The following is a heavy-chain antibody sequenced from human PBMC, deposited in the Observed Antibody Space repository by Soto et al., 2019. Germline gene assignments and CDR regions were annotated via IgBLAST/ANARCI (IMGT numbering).Heavy chain of an antibody. CDR1: GGSISSSSYY. D-gene: IGHD3-16*02. J-gene: IGHJ6*02. Sequence: PSETLSLTCTVSGGSISSSSYYWGWIRQPPGKGLEWIGSIYYSGSTYYNPSLKSRVTISVDTSKNQFSLKLSSVTAADTAVYYYAEVIPPGADLSSYYGMDVWGQGTTVTVSS. CDR2: IYYSGST. V-gene: IGHV4-39*01. CDR3: AEVIPPGADLSSYYGMDV.